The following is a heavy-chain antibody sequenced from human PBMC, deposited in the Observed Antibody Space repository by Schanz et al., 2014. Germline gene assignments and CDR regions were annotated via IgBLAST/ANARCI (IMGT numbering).Heavy chain of an antibody. J-gene: IGHJ6*02. D-gene: IGHD3-10*01. CDR1: GFTFSSYA. CDR3: AKSQYYGSGSYSDYYGVDV. Sequence: EVQLLESGGGLVQPGGSLRLSCAASGFTFSSYAMSWVRQAPGKGLEWVSALSGSGTSTYYADSVKGRFTISRDNSKNTLYLQMNSLRAEDTAVYFCAKSQYYGSGSYSDYYGVDVWGQGTLVTVSS. CDR2: LSGSGTST. V-gene: IGHV3-23*01.